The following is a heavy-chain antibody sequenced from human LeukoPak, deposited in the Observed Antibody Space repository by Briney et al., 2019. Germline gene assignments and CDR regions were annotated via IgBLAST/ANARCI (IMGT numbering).Heavy chain of an antibody. CDR2: INPNSGGT. CDR1: GYTFTGYY. Sequence: ASVKVSCKASGYTFTGYYMHWVRQAPGQGLEWMVWINPNSGGTNDAQKFQGRVTMTRDTSISTAYMELSRLRSDDTAVYYCARCRVVSGSCPHGFDYWGQGTLVTVSS. CDR3: ARCRVVSGSCPHGFDY. D-gene: IGHD6-13*01. J-gene: IGHJ4*02. V-gene: IGHV1-2*02.